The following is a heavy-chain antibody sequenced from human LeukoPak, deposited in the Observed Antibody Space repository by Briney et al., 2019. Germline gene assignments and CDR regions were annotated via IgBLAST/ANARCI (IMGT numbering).Heavy chain of an antibody. CDR1: GYTFTTYY. J-gene: IGHJ3*02. CDR3: ARQKVEWELLPWSAFDI. Sequence: ASVKVSCKASGYTFTTYYMHWVRQAPGQGLEWMGIINPSGGSTTYAQKFQGRATMTRDTSTSTVYMDLSSLRSEDTAVYYCARQKVEWELLPWSAFDIWGQGTMVTVSS. V-gene: IGHV1-46*01. CDR2: INPSGGST. D-gene: IGHD1-26*01.